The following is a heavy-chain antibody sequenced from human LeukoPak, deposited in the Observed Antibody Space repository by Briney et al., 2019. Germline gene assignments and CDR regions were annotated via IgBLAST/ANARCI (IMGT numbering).Heavy chain of an antibody. CDR2: IRYDGSNK. V-gene: IGHV3-30*02. CDR1: GFTFGSYG. J-gene: IGHJ4*02. CDR3: AKDEGKIVVVPAAGGLDY. D-gene: IGHD2-2*01. Sequence: GGSLRLSCAASGFTFGSYGMHWVRQAPGKGLEWVAFIRYDGSNKYYADSVKGRFTISRDNSKNTLYLQMNSLRAEDTAVYYCAKDEGKIVVVPAAGGLDYWGQGTLVTVSS.